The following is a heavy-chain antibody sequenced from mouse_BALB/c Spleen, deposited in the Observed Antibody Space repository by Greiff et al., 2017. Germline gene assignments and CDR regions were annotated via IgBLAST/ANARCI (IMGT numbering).Heavy chain of an antibody. D-gene: IGHD1-1*01. V-gene: IGHV5-4*02. J-gene: IGHJ4*01. CDR1: GFTFSDYY. CDR2: ISDGGSYT. CDR3: ARAVPCGSSSIGGMDY. Sequence: EVMLVESGGGLVKPGGSLKLSCAASGFTFSDYYMYWVRQTPEKRLEWVATISDGGSYTYYPDSVKGRFTISRDNAKNNLYLQMSSLKSEDTAMYYGARAVPCGSSSIGGMDYWGQGTSVTVSS.